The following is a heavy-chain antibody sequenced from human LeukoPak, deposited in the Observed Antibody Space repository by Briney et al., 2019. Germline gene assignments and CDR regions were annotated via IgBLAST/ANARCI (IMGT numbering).Heavy chain of an antibody. J-gene: IGHJ4*02. CDR1: GFTFSTYS. CDR3: ARVGLGVNYYDSSGVYFDY. Sequence: SGGSLRLSCAASGFTFSTYSMNWVRQAPGKGLEWVANIKQDGSEKYYVDSVKGRFTISRDNAKNSLYLQMNSLRAEDTAVYYCARVGLGVNYYDSSGVYFDYWGQGTLVTVSS. D-gene: IGHD3-22*01. CDR2: IKQDGSEK. V-gene: IGHV3-7*01.